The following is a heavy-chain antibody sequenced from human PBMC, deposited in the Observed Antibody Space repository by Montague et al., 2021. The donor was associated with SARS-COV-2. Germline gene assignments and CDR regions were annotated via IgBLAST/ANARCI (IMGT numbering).Heavy chain of an antibody. CDR1: GGSISSCY. V-gene: IGHV4-59*01. Sequence: SETLSLTCTVSGGSISSCYWSWIRQPPGKGLEWIGYIYYNGSTNYNPSLKSRVTISVDTSKNQFSLKLSSVTAADTAVYYCARAGQQLARYYYYGMDVWGQGTTVTVSS. CDR2: IYYNGST. CDR3: ARAGQQLARYYYYGMDV. J-gene: IGHJ6*02. D-gene: IGHD6-13*01.